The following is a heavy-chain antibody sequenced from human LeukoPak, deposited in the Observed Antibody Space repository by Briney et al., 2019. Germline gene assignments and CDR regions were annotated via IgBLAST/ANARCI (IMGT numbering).Heavy chain of an antibody. CDR1: GGSISSYY. CDR2: IYTSGST. Sequence: SETLSLTCTVSGGSISSYYWSWIRQPAGKGLEWIGRIYTSGSTNYNPSLKSRVTMSVDTSKNQFSLQLSSVTAADTAVYYCARGTYGSGSPYYYYYYMDVWGKGTTVTVSS. J-gene: IGHJ6*03. CDR3: ARGTYGSGSPYYYYYYMDV. V-gene: IGHV4-4*07. D-gene: IGHD3-10*01.